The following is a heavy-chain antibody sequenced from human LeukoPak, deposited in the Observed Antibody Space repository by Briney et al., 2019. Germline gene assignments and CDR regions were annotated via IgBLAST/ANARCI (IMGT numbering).Heavy chain of an antibody. CDR1: VYHFNIYW. CDR3: VRATAVAFDI. Sequence: TGGSLSLSCAPCVYHFNIYWKHCLRHSPGGGVVGLKRNNPDGTSTSHADSVRGRFNISRDNTKNTLYLHMSSLGVEDPAIYYCVRATAVAFDIWGQGALVTVSS. V-gene: IGHV3-74*01. D-gene: IGHD4-23*01. CDR2: NNPDGTST. J-gene: IGHJ4*02.